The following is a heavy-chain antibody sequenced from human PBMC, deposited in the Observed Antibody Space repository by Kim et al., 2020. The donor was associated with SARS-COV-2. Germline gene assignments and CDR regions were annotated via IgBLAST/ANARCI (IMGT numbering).Heavy chain of an antibody. CDR2: SYYSGST. CDR3: ARDLGRWHS. V-gene: IGHV4-61*01. CDR1: GGSVSSGSYY. Sequence: SETLSLTCTVSGGSVSSGSYYWSWIRPPQGKGLEWIGYSYYSGSTNYNPSLKSRVTISVDTSKNQFSLKLSSVTAADTAVYYCARDLGRWHSWGQGTLVTVSS. D-gene: IGHD3-16*01. J-gene: IGHJ5*02.